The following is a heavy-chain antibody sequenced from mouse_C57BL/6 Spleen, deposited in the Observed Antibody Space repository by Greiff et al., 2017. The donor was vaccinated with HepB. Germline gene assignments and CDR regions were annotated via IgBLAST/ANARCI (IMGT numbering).Heavy chain of an antibody. CDR2: ISSGGSYT. CDR1: GFTFSSYG. CDR3: ARHGVGPPWFAY. Sequence: EVKLVESGGDLVKPGGSLKLSCAASGFTFSSYGMSWVRQTPDKRLEWVATISSGGSYTYYPDSVKGRFTISRDNAKNTLYLQMSSLKSEDTAMYYCARHGVGPPWFAYWGQGTLVTVSA. J-gene: IGHJ3*01. D-gene: IGHD4-1*01. V-gene: IGHV5-6*01.